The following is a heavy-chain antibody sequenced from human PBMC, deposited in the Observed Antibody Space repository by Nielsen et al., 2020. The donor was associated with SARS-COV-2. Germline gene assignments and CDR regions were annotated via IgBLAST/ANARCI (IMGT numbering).Heavy chain of an antibody. D-gene: IGHD3-22*01. Sequence: SVKVSCKASGGTFSSYAISWVRQAPGQGLEWMGGIIPIFGTANYAQKFQGRVTITADESTSTAYMELSSLRSEDTAVYYCARAGEPRYYDSSGYSYYGMDVWGQGATVTVSS. J-gene: IGHJ6*02. CDR2: IIPIFGTA. V-gene: IGHV1-69*13. CDR1: GGTFSSYA. CDR3: ARAGEPRYYDSSGYSYYGMDV.